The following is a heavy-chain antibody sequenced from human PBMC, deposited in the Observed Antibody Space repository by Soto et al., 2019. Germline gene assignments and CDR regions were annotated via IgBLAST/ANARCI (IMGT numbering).Heavy chain of an antibody. D-gene: IGHD1-26*01. CDR1: GGSVSSANYY. CDR3: ARVSGSYYHVYYFDY. V-gene: IGHV4-61*01. J-gene: IGHJ4*02. Sequence: SETLSLTCTVSGGSVSSANYYWGWIRQPPGKGLEWIGSIYYSGNTNYNPSLNSRVTISVDTSKNQFSLRLSSVTAADTTVYYCARVSGSYYHVYYFDYWGQGTLVTVSS. CDR2: IYYSGNT.